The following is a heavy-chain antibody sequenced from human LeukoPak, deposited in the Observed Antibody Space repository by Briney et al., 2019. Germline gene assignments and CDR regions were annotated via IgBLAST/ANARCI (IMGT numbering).Heavy chain of an antibody. D-gene: IGHD6-19*01. J-gene: IGHJ4*02. CDR2: ISNSGGST. V-gene: IGHV3-23*01. Sequence: PGRSLRLSCAASGFTFSSYDMHWVRQAPGKGLEWVSTISNSGGSTYYADSVKGRFTISRDNSKNALYLQMNSLRAEDTAIYYCAKESSSGGLDYWGQGTLVTVSS. CDR3: AKESSSGGLDY. CDR1: GFTFSSYD.